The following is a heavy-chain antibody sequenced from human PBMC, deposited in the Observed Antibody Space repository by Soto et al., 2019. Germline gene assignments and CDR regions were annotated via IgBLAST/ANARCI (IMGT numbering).Heavy chain of an antibody. Sequence: PSQTLSLTCVISGDSVSSNLASWSWIRQSPSGGLEWLGRTYYRSKWYSYYALSVKSRITINPDTSKNQFSLHLSSVTAADTAVYYCARIYGSGSYDPPDYYYGMDVWGQGTTVTVSS. J-gene: IGHJ6*02. V-gene: IGHV6-1*01. CDR1: GDSVSSNLAS. CDR3: ARIYGSGSYDPPDYYYGMDV. CDR2: TYYRSKWYS. D-gene: IGHD3-10*01.